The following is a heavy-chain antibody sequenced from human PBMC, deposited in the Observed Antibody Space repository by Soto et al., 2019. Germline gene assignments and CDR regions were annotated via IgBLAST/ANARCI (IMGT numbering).Heavy chain of an antibody. CDR2: VKGDGSTT. D-gene: IGHD1-26*01. CDR3: ARIMSEFSGSHYNH. CDR1: GFTFSSDS. Sequence: EESLRHSYAASGFTFSSDSMHWVRQAPGKGLVWVSCVKGDGSTTSYADSVKGRFNISRDNAKNTLYLQMNSLTIEDTAVYYCARIMSEFSGSHYNHLGQGT. V-gene: IGHV3-74*01. J-gene: IGHJ5*02.